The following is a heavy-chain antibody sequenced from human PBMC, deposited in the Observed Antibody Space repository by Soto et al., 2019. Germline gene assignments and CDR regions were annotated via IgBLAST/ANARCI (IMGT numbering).Heavy chain of an antibody. CDR2: ISYDGSNK. J-gene: IGHJ6*02. CDR1: GFTFSSYS. V-gene: IGHV3-30-3*01. CDR3: ARDTIVSLLIAARPLNYYYGMDV. D-gene: IGHD6-6*01. Sequence: VGSLSLSCAASGFTFSSYSMHWVRPAPGKGLEWVAVISYDGSNKYYADSVKGRFTISRDNSKNTLYLQMNSLRAEDTAVYYCARDTIVSLLIAARPLNYYYGMDVWGQGTTVTVS.